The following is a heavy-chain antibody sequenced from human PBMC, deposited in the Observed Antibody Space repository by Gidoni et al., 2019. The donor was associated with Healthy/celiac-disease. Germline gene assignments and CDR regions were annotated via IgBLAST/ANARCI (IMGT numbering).Heavy chain of an antibody. CDR2: ISGSGGST. CDR1: GFTFSSYA. V-gene: IGHV3-23*01. Sequence: EVQLLESGGGLVQPGGSLRLSCAASGFTFSSYAMSWVRQTPGKGLEWVSAISGSGGSTYHADSVKGRFTTSRDNSKNTLYLQMSSLRAEDTAVYCCAKALYYDVWSGYYETDYYYYGMDVWGQGTTVTVSS. CDR3: AKALYYDVWSGYYETDYYYYGMDV. D-gene: IGHD3-3*01. J-gene: IGHJ6*02.